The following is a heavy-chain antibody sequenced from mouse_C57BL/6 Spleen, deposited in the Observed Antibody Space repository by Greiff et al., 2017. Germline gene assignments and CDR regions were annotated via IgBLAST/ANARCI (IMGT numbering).Heavy chain of an antibody. D-gene: IGHD1-1*01. CDR2: IHPNSGST. J-gene: IGHJ4*01. V-gene: IGHV1-64*01. Sequence: QVQLQQPGAELVKPGASVKLSCKASGYTFTSYWMHWVKQRPGQGLEWIGMIHPNSGSTNYNEKFKGKATLTVDKSSSTAYMQLRRLTSEDSAVYYCARGDYYGSSLYYSMDYWGQGTSVTVSS. CDR1: GYTFTSYW. CDR3: ARGDYYGSSLYYSMDY.